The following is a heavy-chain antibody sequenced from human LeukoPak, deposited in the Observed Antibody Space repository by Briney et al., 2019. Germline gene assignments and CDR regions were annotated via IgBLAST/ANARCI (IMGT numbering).Heavy chain of an antibody. J-gene: IGHJ4*02. CDR2: INHSGST. CDR3: ARGQSGYCSGGSCYRFDY. V-gene: IGHV4-34*01. CDR1: GGSFSGYY. Sequence: SETLSLTCAVYGGSFSGYYWSWIRQPPGKGLEWIGEINHSGSTNYNPSLKSRVTISVDTSKNQFSLKLSSVTAADTAVYYCARGQSGYCSGGSCYRFDYWGQGTRVTVSS. D-gene: IGHD2-15*01.